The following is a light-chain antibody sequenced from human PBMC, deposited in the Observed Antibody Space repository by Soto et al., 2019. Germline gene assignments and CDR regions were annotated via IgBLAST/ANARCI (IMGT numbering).Light chain of an antibody. V-gene: IGKV3-20*01. CDR3: QQYGSSLT. Sequence: IVLIQSPATLYLNPGERATISFRASQSVSSYLAWYQQKPGQAPRLLIYGASSRATGVPDRFSGSGSGTDFSLTITRLEPEDSAVYYCQQYGSSLTFGGGTKVDI. CDR2: GAS. CDR1: QSVSSY. J-gene: IGKJ4*01.